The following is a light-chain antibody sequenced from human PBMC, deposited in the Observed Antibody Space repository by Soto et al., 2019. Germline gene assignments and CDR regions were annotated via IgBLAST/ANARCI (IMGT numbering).Light chain of an antibody. CDR2: GAS. V-gene: IGKV3-20*01. Sequence: EIVMTQSPGTLSLSPGERATLSCRASQSVSSYLAWHQQKPGQAPRLLIYGASNRATGIPDRFSGSGSGTDFTLTISRLEPEDFAVYYCQQYSDSVGTFGQGTKVDIK. CDR3: QQYSDSVGT. J-gene: IGKJ1*01. CDR1: QSVSSY.